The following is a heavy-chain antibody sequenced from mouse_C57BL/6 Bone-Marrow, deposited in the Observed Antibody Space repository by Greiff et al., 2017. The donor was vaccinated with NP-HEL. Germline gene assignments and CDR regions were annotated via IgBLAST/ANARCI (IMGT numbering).Heavy chain of an antibody. V-gene: IGHV1-50*01. CDR1: GYTFTSYW. CDR3: ARVDYDGDYAMDY. D-gene: IGHD2-4*01. J-gene: IGHJ4*01. Sequence: VKLQQPGAELVKPGASVKLSCKASGYTFTSYWMQWVKQRPGQGLEWIGEIDPSDSYTNYNQKFKGKATLTVDTSSSTAYMQLSSLTSEDSAVYYCARVDYDGDYAMDYWGQGTSVTVSS. CDR2: IDPSDSYT.